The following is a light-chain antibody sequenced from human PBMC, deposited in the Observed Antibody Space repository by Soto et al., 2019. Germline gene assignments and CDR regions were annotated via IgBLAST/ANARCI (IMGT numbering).Light chain of an antibody. CDR2: ETS. J-gene: IGKJ4*01. CDR1: QRVSYL. CDR3: QEGTCWPAPCT. V-gene: IGKV3-11*01. Sequence: EIVLTQSPATLSLSPGERATLSCRASQRVSYLLAWYQQKRGQAPRLLIYETSNRAAGTPARFSGSGSGTDFTLTISSLEPEDSAVYYCQEGTCWPAPCTFGGGTRVEIK.